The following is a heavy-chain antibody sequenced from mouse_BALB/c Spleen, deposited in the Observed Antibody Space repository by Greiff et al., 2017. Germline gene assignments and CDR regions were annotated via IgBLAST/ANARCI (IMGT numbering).Heavy chain of an antibody. CDR2: ISSGGST. CDR3: AKNGSSFDY. J-gene: IGHJ2*01. V-gene: IGHV5-6-5*01. D-gene: IGHD1-1*01. CDR1: GFTFSSYA. Sequence: EVKLMESGGGLVKPGGSLKLSCAASGFTFSSYAMSWVRQTPEKRLEWVASISSGGSTYYPDSVKGRFTISRDNARNILYLQMSSLRSEDTAMYYCAKNGSSFDYWGQGTTLTVSS.